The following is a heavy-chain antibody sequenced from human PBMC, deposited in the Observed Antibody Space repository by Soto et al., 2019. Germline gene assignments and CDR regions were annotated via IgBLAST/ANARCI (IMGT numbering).Heavy chain of an antibody. CDR1: GGSISSSSYY. J-gene: IGHJ5*02. V-gene: IGHV4-39*02. D-gene: IGHD3-16*01. CDR2: IYYSGST. CDR3: ARDGPQGEVDFDP. Sequence: KPSETLSLTCTVSGGSISSSSYYWGWIRQPPGKGLEWIGSIYYSGSTYYNPSLKSRVTISVDTSKNQFSLKLSSVTAADTAVYYCARDGPQGEVDFDPWGQGTLVTVSS.